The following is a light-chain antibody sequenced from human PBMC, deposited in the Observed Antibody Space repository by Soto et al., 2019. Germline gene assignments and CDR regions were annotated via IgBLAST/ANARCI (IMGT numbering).Light chain of an antibody. CDR2: GAA. V-gene: IGKV3-15*01. CDR3: QQYHSWPA. J-gene: IGKJ4*02. Sequence: EIVMAQSPATLSVSPGERVTLSCRASQSVFSSLAWYQQKPGQAPRLLIYGAATRATGIPASFSGSGSGTEFTHTIICLQSEDFAVYNCQQYHSWPAFGRGAKVEIK. CDR1: QSVFSS.